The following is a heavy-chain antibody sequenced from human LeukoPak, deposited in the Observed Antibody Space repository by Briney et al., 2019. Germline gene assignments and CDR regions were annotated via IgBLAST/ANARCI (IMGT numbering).Heavy chain of an antibody. V-gene: IGHV4-38-2*02. D-gene: IGHD3-22*01. J-gene: IGHJ4*02. CDR3: AREQSYYDSSGYYDY. CDR2: IYHSGST. Sequence: SETLSLTCAVSGYSTSSGYYWGWIRQPPGKGLEWIGNIYHSGSTYYNPSLKSRVTISVDTSKNQFSLKLSSVTAADTAVYYCAREQSYYDSSGYYDYWGQGTLVTVSS. CDR1: GYSTSSGYY.